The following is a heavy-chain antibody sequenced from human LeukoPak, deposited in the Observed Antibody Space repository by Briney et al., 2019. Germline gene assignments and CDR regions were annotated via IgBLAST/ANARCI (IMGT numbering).Heavy chain of an antibody. Sequence: SETLSLTCAVSGGSISSSNWWSWVRQPPGKGLEWIGEIYHSGSTNYNPSLKSRVTISVDTSKNQFSLKLSSVTAADTAVYYCARNYYGSGSDAFDIWGQGTMVTVSS. CDR3: ARNYYGSGSDAFDI. J-gene: IGHJ3*02. CDR1: GGSISSSNW. CDR2: IYHSGST. D-gene: IGHD3-10*01. V-gene: IGHV4-4*02.